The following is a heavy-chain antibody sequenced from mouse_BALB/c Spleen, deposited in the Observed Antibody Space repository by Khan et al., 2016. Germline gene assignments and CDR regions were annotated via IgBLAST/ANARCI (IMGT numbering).Heavy chain of an antibody. Sequence: VQLQQSGPELVKPGASVKISCKASGYSFTGYFMNWVKQIHGKSLEWIGRINPYNGDTFYNQKFKGKATLTVDKSSSTAHMELLSLTSEDSAVYYCGRSAYRYDGTVDYWGQGTTLTVSS. CDR2: INPYNGDT. V-gene: IGHV1-37*01. J-gene: IGHJ2*01. CDR1: GYSFTGYF. D-gene: IGHD2-14*01. CDR3: GRSAYRYDGTVDY.